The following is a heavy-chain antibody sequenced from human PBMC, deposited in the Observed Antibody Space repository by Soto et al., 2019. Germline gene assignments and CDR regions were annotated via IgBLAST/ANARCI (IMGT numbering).Heavy chain of an antibody. V-gene: IGHV1-8*01. CDR2: MNPNSGNT. D-gene: IGHD6-25*01. CDR1: GYTFTSYY. J-gene: IGHJ6*03. CDR3: ARGSLSGFDYYYYMDV. Sequence: GASVKVSCKASGYTFTSYYINWVRQATGQGLEWMGWMNPNSGNTGYAQKFQGRVTMTRNTSISTAYMELSSLRSEDTAVYYCARGSLSGFDYYYYMDVWGKGTTVTVS.